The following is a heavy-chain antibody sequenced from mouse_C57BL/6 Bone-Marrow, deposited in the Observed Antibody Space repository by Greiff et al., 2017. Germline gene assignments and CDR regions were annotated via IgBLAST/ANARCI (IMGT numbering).Heavy chain of an antibody. D-gene: IGHD1-1*01. CDR1: GYTFTGYW. CDR2: ILPGSGST. CDR3: AREGKFITTVVATFDY. Sequence: QVQLKQSGAELMKPGASVKLSCKATGYTFTGYWIEWVKQRPGHGLEWIGEILPGSGSTNYNEKFKGKATFTADTSSNTAYMQLSSLTTEDSAIYYCAREGKFITTVVATFDYWGQGTTLTVSS. J-gene: IGHJ2*01. V-gene: IGHV1-9*01.